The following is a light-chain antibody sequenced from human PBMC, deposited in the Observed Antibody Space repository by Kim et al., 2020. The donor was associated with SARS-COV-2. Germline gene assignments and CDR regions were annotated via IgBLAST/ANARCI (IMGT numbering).Light chain of an antibody. CDR3: QQYGRSVT. V-gene: IGKV3-20*01. J-gene: IGKJ4*01. CDR2: GAS. CDR1: QSVSSGY. Sequence: EVVLTQSPGTLSLSPGERATLSCRASQSVSSGYLAWYQQKPGQAPRLLMYGASSRATGIPDRFSGSGSGTDFTLTISRLEPEDFAVYYCQQYGRSVTFGGGTKLEI.